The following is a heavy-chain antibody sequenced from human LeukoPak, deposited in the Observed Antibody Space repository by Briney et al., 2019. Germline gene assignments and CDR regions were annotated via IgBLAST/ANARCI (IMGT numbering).Heavy chain of an antibody. CDR2: IYTSGST. Sequence: SETLSLTCTVSGGSISSGSYYWSWIRQPAGKGLEWIGRIYTSGSTNYNPSLKSRVTMSVDTSKNQFSLKVSSVTAADTAVYYCARVFDSGSQAYFYYMDVWGKGTTVTISS. J-gene: IGHJ6*03. CDR3: ARVFDSGSQAYFYYMDV. D-gene: IGHD3-10*01. CDR1: GGSISSGSYY. V-gene: IGHV4-61*02.